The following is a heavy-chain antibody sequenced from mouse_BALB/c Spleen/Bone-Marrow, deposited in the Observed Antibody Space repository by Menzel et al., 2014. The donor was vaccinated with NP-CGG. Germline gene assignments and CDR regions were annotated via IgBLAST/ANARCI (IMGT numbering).Heavy chain of an antibody. CDR1: GFTFNAYA. Sequence: EVKVVESGGGLVQPKGSLKLSCAASGFTFNAYAMNWVRQAPGKGLEWVARIRSKSNNYATYYADSVKGRFIISRDDSQSMLYLQMNNLKTEDTAMYYCVSPYEPAWFVYWGQGTLVTVSA. CDR3: VSPYEPAWFVY. V-gene: IGHV10-1*02. D-gene: IGHD2-3*01. CDR2: IRSKSNNYAT. J-gene: IGHJ3*01.